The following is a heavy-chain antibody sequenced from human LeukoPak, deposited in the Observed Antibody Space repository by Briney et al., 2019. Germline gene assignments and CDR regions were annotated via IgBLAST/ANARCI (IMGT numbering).Heavy chain of an antibody. Sequence: GASVKVSCKASGYTFTSYGISWVRQAPGQGLEWMGWISAYNGNTNYAQKLQGRVTMTTDTSTSTAYMELRSPRSDDTAVYYCARDKKGVRGYYYYYGMDVWGQGTTVTVSS. CDR2: ISAYNGNT. J-gene: IGHJ6*02. CDR3: ARDKKGVRGYYYYYGMDV. V-gene: IGHV1-18*01. CDR1: GYTFTSYG. D-gene: IGHD1-26*01.